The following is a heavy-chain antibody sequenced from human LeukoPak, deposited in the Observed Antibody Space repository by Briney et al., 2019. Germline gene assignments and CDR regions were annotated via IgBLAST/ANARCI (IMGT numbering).Heavy chain of an antibody. CDR3: ARSGSSSWSDFDY. CDR2: ISSSSSYI. D-gene: IGHD6-13*01. V-gene: IGHV3-21*01. Sequence: GGSLRLSCAASGFTFSSYSMNWVRQAPGKGLEWASSISSSSSYIYYADSVKGRFTISRDNAKNSLYLQMNSLRAEDTAVYYCARSGSSSWSDFDYWGQGTLVTVSS. CDR1: GFTFSSYS. J-gene: IGHJ4*02.